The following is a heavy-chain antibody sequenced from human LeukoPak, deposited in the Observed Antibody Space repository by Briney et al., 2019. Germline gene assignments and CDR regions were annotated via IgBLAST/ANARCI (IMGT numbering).Heavy chain of an antibody. Sequence: SETLSLTCTVSFGSISSDSHYWGWIRQPPGNRLEWIASIYYGGTTQYNPSLKSRATISIDTSNNRFSLRLTSATAADAAVYYCARGEDGTGDYRPTYFDSWGQGTLVTVSS. CDR3: ARGEDGTGDYRPTYFDS. J-gene: IGHJ4*02. CDR1: FGSISSDSHY. D-gene: IGHD4-17*01. V-gene: IGHV4-39*02. CDR2: IYYGGTT.